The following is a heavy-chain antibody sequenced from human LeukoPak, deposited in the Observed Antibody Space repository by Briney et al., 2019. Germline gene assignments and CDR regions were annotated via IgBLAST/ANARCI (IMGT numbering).Heavy chain of an antibody. CDR2: TYYRSKWYF. J-gene: IGHJ6*02. D-gene: IGHD3-9*01. CDR1: GDSVSNNTAA. V-gene: IGHV6-1*01. Sequence: SQTLSLTCAISGDSVSNNTAAWSWIRQSPSRGLEWLGRTYYRSKWYFDYAISVKSRISIDPETSKNQVSLHLNSVTPEDTAVYYCARLRRYIKQATSGMDVWGQGTTVTVSS. CDR3: ARLRRYIKQATSGMDV.